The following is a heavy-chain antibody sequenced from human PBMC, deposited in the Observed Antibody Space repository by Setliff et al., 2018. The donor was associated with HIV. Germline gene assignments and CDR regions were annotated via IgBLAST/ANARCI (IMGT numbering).Heavy chain of an antibody. CDR2: IYYSGST. V-gene: IGHV4-59*01. Sequence: PSETLSLTCTVSGGSISSNYWSWIRQPPGKGLDWIGYIYYSGSTNYNPSLKSRVTISVATSKNQFSLKLNSVTTADTAVYYCARSRTSRGYYGVTGYGMDVWGQGTTVTVSS. CDR1: GGSISSNY. J-gene: IGHJ6*02. D-gene: IGHD3-22*01. CDR3: ARSRTSRGYYGVTGYGMDV.